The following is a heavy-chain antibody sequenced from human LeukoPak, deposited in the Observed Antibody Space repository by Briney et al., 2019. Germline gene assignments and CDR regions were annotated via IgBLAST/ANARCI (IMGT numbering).Heavy chain of an antibody. CDR3: AKTLWGPRSCLDK. J-gene: IGHJ4*02. D-gene: IGHD1-26*01. V-gene: IGHV3-30*18. CDR1: GFTYSSYG. CDR2: ISYDGSNK. Sequence: PGRSLRLACAASGFTYSSYGMHWVRQAPGKGLEWVAVISYDGSNKYYADSVKGRFTISRDNSKNTLYLQMNSLRAEDTAVYYCAKTLWGPRSCLDKWGQGTLVTVSS.